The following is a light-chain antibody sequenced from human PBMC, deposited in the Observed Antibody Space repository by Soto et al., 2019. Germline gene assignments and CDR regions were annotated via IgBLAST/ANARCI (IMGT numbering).Light chain of an antibody. CDR1: QTLYNN. CDR3: QQYSDWPLT. CDR2: GAS. Sequence: EIVMTQSPATLSVSPGERATLSCRASQTLYNNLAWYQQKLGQAPRLLIYGASARATDIPAKFSGSVSGTEFTLNLSGLQSEDFAIYYCQQYSDWPLTFGGGTKVEIK. V-gene: IGKV3-15*01. J-gene: IGKJ4*01.